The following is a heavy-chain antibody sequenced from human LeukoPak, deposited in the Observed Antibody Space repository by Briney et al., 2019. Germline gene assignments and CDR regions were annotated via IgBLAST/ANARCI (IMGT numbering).Heavy chain of an antibody. V-gene: IGHV3-30*18. Sequence: GGSLRLSCAASGFTFSSYGMHWVRQAPGKGLEWVAVISYDGSNKYYADSVKGRFTISRDNSKNTLYLQMNSLRAEDTAVYYCAKDRRDGYNSLGYWGQGTLVTVSS. J-gene: IGHJ4*02. CDR1: GFTFSSYG. CDR2: ISYDGSNK. CDR3: AKDRRDGYNSLGY. D-gene: IGHD5-24*01.